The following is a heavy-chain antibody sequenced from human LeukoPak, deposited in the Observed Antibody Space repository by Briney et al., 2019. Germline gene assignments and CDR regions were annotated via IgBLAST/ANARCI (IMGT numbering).Heavy chain of an antibody. Sequence: PSETLSLTCTVSGGSISSYHWSWIRQPPGKGLEWIGYIYYSGSTNYNPSLKSRVTISVDTSKNQFSLKLSSVTAADTAVYYCARSSYYDFWSDPEGFDYWGQGTLVTVSS. D-gene: IGHD3-3*01. V-gene: IGHV4-59*01. J-gene: IGHJ4*02. CDR2: IYYSGST. CDR3: ARSSYYDFWSDPEGFDY. CDR1: GGSISSYH.